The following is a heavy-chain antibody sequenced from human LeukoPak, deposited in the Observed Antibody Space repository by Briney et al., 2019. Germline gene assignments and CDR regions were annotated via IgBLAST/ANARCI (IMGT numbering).Heavy chain of an antibody. CDR1: GGSISSSSYY. CDR3: ARDQEYCSGGSCYSGFDY. J-gene: IGHJ4*02. Sequence: SETLSLTCTVSGGSISSSSYYWGWIRQPPGKGLEWIGSIYYSGSTYYNPSLKSRVTISVDTSKNQFSLQLNSVTPEDTAVYYCARDQEYCSGGSCYSGFDYWGQGTLVTVSS. CDR2: IYYSGST. V-gene: IGHV4-39*02. D-gene: IGHD2-15*01.